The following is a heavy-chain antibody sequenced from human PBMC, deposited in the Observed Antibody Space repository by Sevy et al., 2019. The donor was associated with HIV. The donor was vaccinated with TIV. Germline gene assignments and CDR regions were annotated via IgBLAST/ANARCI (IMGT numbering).Heavy chain of an antibody. Sequence: SETLSLTCTVSGGSMGSYYWTWIRQPPGKGLGWIGYLYDTGSTNYNPSLESRVTISIDTSKNQFSLNLSYVTAADTAVYYCAREGGLVDYGMDVWGQGITVTVSS. CDR3: AREGGLVDYGMDV. CDR2: LYDTGST. J-gene: IGHJ6*02. D-gene: IGHD3-9*01. V-gene: IGHV4-59*01. CDR1: GGSMGSYY.